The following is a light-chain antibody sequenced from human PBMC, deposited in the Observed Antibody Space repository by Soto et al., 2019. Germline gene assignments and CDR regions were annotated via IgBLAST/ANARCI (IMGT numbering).Light chain of an antibody. CDR1: QYINTR. J-gene: IGKJ1*01. V-gene: IGKV3-20*01. CDR3: QQYGSSGT. CDR2: GAS. Sequence: PGDRVALSCRASQYINTRLAWYQQKPGQAPRLLIYGASNRATGIPDRFSGSGSGTDFTLTISRLEPEDFAVYYCQQYGSSGTFGQGTKVDIK.